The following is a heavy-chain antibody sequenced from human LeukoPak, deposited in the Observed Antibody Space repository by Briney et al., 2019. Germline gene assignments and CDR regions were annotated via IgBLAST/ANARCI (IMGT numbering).Heavy chain of an antibody. V-gene: IGHV3-11*01. J-gene: IGHJ4*02. CDR3: ARGPRILAAGSYYFDY. CDR2: INVNGGAM. D-gene: IGHD6-13*01. Sequence: GGSLRLSCAASGFSFKDYYFSWIRQAPGKGLEWVSFINVNGGAMYYADFVKGRFTISRESAKSSLYLEMNSLRVEDTAVYYCARGPRILAAGSYYFDYWGQGSLVTVSS. CDR1: GFSFKDYY.